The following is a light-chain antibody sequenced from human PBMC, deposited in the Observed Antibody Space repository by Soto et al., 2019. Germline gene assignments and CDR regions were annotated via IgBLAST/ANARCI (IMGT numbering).Light chain of an antibody. J-gene: IGKJ2*01. CDR1: QSVSSSY. CDR3: QQYGSSPHT. V-gene: IGKV3-20*01. Sequence: LSPGERATLSCRASQSVSSSYLAWYQHKPGQAPRLLIYGASSRATGIPDRFSGSGSGTDFTLTISRLEAEDFAVYYCQQYGSSPHTFGQGTKLEIK. CDR2: GAS.